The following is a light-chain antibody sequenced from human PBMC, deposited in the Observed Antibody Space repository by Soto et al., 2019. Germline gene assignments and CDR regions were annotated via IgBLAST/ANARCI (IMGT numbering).Light chain of an antibody. CDR2: GAS. J-gene: IGKJ1*01. CDR3: QEDGSSRT. V-gene: IGKV3-20*01. Sequence: EIVLTQSPGTLSLSPGERATLSCRASQSVSSSYLAWYQQKPGQAPMLLIYGASSRATGIPDRFSGRGSGTFFTLTISRVEPEDFALYYCQEDGSSRTFGQGTKVEIK. CDR1: QSVSSSY.